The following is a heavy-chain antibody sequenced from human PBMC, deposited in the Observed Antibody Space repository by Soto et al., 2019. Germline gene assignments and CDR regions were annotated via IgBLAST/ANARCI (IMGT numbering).Heavy chain of an antibody. CDR2: INHSGST. Sequence: SETLSLTCAVYGGSFSGYYWSWIRQPPGKGLEWIGEINHSGSTNYNPSLKSRVTISVDTSKNQFSLKLSSVTAADTAVYYCARVGYSSSVPLFDHWGQGTLVTVSS. J-gene: IGHJ4*02. V-gene: IGHV4-34*01. CDR1: GGSFSGYY. CDR3: ARVGYSSSVPLFDH. D-gene: IGHD6-6*01.